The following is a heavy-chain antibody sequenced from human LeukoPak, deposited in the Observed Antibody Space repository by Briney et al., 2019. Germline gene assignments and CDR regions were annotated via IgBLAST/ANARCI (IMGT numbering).Heavy chain of an antibody. CDR3: ARVDRYNFYLDV. V-gene: IGHV1-69*05. CDR2: IMPKFGAP. Sequence: GASVKVSCEASGGSFSTYTITWVRQAPGQGLEWMGGIMPKFGAPNYAQKFQGRVTATTDESTSTAYMELSSLRFEDTAIYYCARVDRYNFYLDVWGKGTTVTVSS. CDR1: GGSFSTYT. J-gene: IGHJ6*03.